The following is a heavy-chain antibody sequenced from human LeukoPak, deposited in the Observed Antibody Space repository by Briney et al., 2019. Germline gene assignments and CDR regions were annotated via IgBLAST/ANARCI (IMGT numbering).Heavy chain of an antibody. V-gene: IGHV3-23*01. Sequence: GGSLRLSCAASGFTFTYFAFSWVRQAPGKGLEWFSTISSSGDSTYYADSVKGRFTLSRDNSKNTLYLQMNSLRAEDTAVYYCAKNGKYYFDYWGQGTLLTVSS. CDR1: GFTFTYFA. CDR2: ISSSGDST. J-gene: IGHJ4*02. CDR3: AKNGKYYFDY.